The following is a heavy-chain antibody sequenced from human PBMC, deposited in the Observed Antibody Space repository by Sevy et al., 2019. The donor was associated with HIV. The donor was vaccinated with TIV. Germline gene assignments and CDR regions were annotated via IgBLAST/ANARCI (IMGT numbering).Heavy chain of an antibody. CDR1: GFTFSNAW. Sequence: GGSLILSCAASGFTFSNAWMSWVRHAPGKGLEWVGRIKSKTDGGTTDYAAPVKGRFTISTDESKNTLYLQMNSLKTEDTAVYYCTTDTGISDYDFWSGRDDTFDNWGQGTMVTVSS. J-gene: IGHJ3*02. CDR2: IKSKTDGGTT. D-gene: IGHD3-3*01. V-gene: IGHV3-15*01. CDR3: TTDTGISDYDFWSGRDDTFDN.